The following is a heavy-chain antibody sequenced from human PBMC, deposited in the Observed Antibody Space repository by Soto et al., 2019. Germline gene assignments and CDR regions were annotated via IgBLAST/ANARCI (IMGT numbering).Heavy chain of an antibody. V-gene: IGHV1-69*01. CDR3: ARGGGPYVWFNEF. J-gene: IGHJ4*02. D-gene: IGHD3-16*01. Sequence: QEQLVQSGAEVTKPGASVKVSCKDSGGLFSSFAISWVRQAPGQGLEWMGGIIPVFGTTTYAQKFQGRVTITADESTNTDYMELSRMTSDDTAMYYCARGGGPYVWFNEFWGQGTQVTVSS. CDR2: IIPVFGTT. CDR1: GGLFSSFA.